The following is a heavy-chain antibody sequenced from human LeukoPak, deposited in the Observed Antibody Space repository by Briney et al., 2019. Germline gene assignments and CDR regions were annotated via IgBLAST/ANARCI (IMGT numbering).Heavy chain of an antibody. CDR2: ISSSGSAI. D-gene: IGHD1-20*01. CDR1: GFTFSSYG. V-gene: IGHV3-48*04. CDR3: AREDNWNYYMDV. Sequence: PGGSLRLSCAAAGFTFSSYGMNWVRQPPGDGLEWVSYISSSGSAIYYADSVKGRFAISRDNAKSSLYLQLNSLRAEDTAVYYCAREDNWNYYMDVWGKGTTVTVSS. J-gene: IGHJ6*03.